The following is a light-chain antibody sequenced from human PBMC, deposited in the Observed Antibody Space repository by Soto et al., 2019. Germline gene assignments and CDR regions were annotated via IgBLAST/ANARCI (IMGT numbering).Light chain of an antibody. CDR3: SSYAGSSNV. Sequence: QSALTQPPSASGSPGQSVAISCTGTSSDVGGYNYVSWYQQHPGKAPKLMIYEVNKRPSGVPDRFSGSKSGNTASLTVSGLQAEDDAAYYCSSYAGSSNVFGTGTKVTVL. CDR2: EVN. V-gene: IGLV2-8*01. CDR1: SSDVGGYNY. J-gene: IGLJ1*01.